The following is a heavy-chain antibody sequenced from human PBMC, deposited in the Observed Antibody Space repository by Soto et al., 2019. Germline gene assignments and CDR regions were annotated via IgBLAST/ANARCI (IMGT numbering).Heavy chain of an antibody. J-gene: IGHJ3*02. V-gene: IGHV3-15*07. CDR2: IKSKTDGGTT. D-gene: IGHD3-9*01. Sequence: GGSLRLSCAASGFTFSNAWMNWVRQAPGKGLEWVGRIKSKTDGGTTDYAAPVKGRFTISRDDSKNTLYLQMNSLRAEDTAVYYCAKTQTTPYCDILTGYYRRQLDAFDIWGQGTMVTVSS. CDR1: GFTFSNAW. CDR3: AKTQTTPYCDILTGYYRRQLDAFDI.